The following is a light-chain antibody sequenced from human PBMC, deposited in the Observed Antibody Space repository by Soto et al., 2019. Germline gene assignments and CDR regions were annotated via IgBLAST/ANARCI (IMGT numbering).Light chain of an antibody. CDR1: SIGTKS. CDR2: DDS. V-gene: IGLV3-21*02. J-gene: IGLJ1*01. CDR3: QVWNGRSFQGV. Sequence: LTQPPSVSVAPGQTASIACGGDSIGTKSVNWYQQRPGQAPVVVVYDDSDRPTGIPERFSGSNSGNTATLTISRVEAGDEADYYCQVWNGRSFQGVFGPGTKVT.